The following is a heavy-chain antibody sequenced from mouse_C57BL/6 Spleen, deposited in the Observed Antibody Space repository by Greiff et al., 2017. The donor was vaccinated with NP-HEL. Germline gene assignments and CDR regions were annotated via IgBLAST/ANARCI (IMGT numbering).Heavy chain of an antibody. CDR3: ARRTLGYYAMDY. CDR1: GFTFSSYA. D-gene: IGHD4-1*01. Sequence: DVKLVESGGGLVKPGGSLKLSCAASGFTFSSYAMSWVRQTPEKRLEWVATISDGGSYTYYPDNVKGRFTISRDNAKNNLYLQMSHLKSEDTAMYYCARRTLGYYAMDYWGQGTSVTVSS. CDR2: ISDGGSYT. V-gene: IGHV5-4*03. J-gene: IGHJ4*01.